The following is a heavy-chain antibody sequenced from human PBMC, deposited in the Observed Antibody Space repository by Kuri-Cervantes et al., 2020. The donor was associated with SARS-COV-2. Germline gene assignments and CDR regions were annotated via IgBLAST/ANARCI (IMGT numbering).Heavy chain of an antibody. J-gene: IGHJ4*02. D-gene: IGHD6-13*01. Sequence: ASVKVSCKASGYTFTSYGISWVRQAPGQGLEWMGWISAYNGNTNYAQKLQGRVTMTTDTSTSTAYMELRSLRSDDTAVYCCASGTHSSSWYYFDYWGQGTLVTVSS. CDR1: GYTFTSYG. CDR3: ASGTHSSSWYYFDY. V-gene: IGHV1-18*04. CDR2: ISAYNGNT.